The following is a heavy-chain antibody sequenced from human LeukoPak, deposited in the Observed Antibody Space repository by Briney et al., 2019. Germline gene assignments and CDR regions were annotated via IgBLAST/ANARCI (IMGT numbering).Heavy chain of an antibody. Sequence: GGTLRLSCAASGFTFSSYGMNWVRQAPGKGLEWVSGISWNSGSIGYADSVKGRFTISRDNAKNSLYLQMNSLRAEDMALYYCAKDMSRVFYYYMGVWGKGTTVTVSS. CDR3: AKDMSRVFYYYMGV. D-gene: IGHD2-2*01. CDR2: ISWNSGSI. J-gene: IGHJ6*03. V-gene: IGHV3-9*03. CDR1: GFTFSSYG.